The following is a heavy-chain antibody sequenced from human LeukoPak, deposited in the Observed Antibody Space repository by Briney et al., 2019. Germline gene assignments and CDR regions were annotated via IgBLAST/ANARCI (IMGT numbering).Heavy chain of an antibody. V-gene: IGHV3-23*01. CDR3: AKHHAYGSGSYYSQPGY. Sequence: GGSLRLSFAASGFTFSSYAMRWVRQAPGKWLEWVSAISGIRASTYYAPSVKRRFTISRDNSKNTLYLQMTSLIAEDTAVYYCAKHHAYGSGSYYSQPGYWGQGTLVTVSS. D-gene: IGHD3-10*01. CDR2: ISGIRAST. CDR1: GFTFSSYA. J-gene: IGHJ4*02.